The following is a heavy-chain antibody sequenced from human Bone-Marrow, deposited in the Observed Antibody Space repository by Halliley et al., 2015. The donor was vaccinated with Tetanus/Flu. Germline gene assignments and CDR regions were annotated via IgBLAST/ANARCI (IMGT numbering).Heavy chain of an antibody. CDR2: IEDSGRGGRT. CDR1: GFTVSTYG. Sequence: SLRLSCATSGFTVSTYGMSWVRQAPGKGLEWVSGIEDSGRGGRTDYVDSVKGRFTISRGISKNTLYLEMSGLRAEDTALYYCTQDSGWDHAYWGQGTLVTVSS. J-gene: IGHJ4*02. CDR3: TQDSGWDHAY. D-gene: IGHD6-19*01. V-gene: IGHV3-23*01.